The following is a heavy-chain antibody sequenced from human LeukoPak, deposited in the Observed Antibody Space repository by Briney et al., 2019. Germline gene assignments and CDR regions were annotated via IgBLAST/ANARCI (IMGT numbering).Heavy chain of an antibody. D-gene: IGHD3-22*01. J-gene: IGHJ4*02. CDR3: ARALGYDSSGYYMVLGV. CDR2: IRYDGSNK. Sequence: PGGSLRLSCAASGFTFSSYGMHWVRQAPGKGLEWVAFIRYDGSNKYYADSVKGRFTISRDNAKNSLYLQMNSLRAEDTAVYYCARALGYDSSGYYMVLGVWGRGTLVTVSS. CDR1: GFTFSSYG. V-gene: IGHV3-30*02.